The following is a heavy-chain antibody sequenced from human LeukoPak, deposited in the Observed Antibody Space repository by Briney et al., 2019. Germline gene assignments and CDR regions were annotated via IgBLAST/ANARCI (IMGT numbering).Heavy chain of an antibody. CDR3: ARDRRRRDGYNYYYDY. D-gene: IGHD5-24*01. Sequence: ASETLSLTCTVSGGSISSYYWSWIRQPAGKGLEWNGRIYTSGSTNYNPSLKSRVTMSVDTSKNQFSLKLSSVTAADTAVYYCARDRRRRDGYNYYYDYWGQRTLVTVSS. CDR2: IYTSGST. V-gene: IGHV4-4*07. J-gene: IGHJ4*02. CDR1: GGSISSYY.